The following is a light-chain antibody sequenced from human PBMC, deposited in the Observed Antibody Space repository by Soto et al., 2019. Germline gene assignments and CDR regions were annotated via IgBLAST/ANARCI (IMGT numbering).Light chain of an antibody. Sequence: QSVLTQPASVSGSPGQSITISCIGSSSDVGVYDYVSWYQHHPGKAPKLIIYDVSNRPSGVSIRFSGSKSDNTASLTISGLQPEDEADYHCSSYTTSNTRQIVFGTGTKVTVL. J-gene: IGLJ1*01. CDR2: DVS. CDR1: SSDVGVYDY. V-gene: IGLV2-14*03. CDR3: SSYTTSNTRQIV.